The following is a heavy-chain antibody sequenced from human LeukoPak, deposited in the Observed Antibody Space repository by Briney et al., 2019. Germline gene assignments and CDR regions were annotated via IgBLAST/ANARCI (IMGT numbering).Heavy chain of an antibody. J-gene: IGHJ6*03. V-gene: IGHV1-2*02. Sequence: ASVKVSCKASGYRFTGYHIHWVRHAARQWLEWMGWINPHTGATNYAQKFQGRVTMTRDTSVSTASMELNRLKSDDTAVYYCARDGFRVTTTFTYYYYYYMDVWGEGTTVTVSS. CDR1: GYRFTGYH. D-gene: IGHD4-11*01. CDR3: ARDGFRVTTTFTYYYYYYMDV. CDR2: INPHTGAT.